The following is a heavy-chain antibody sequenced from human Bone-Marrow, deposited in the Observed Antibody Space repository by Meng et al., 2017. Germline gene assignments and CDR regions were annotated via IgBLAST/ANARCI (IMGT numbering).Heavy chain of an antibody. CDR1: GGSISSVSYY. V-gene: IGHV4-61*02. CDR2: IYTSGST. D-gene: IGHD6-13*01. Sequence: SETLSLTCTVSGGSISSVSYYWSWIRQPAGKGLEWIGRIYTSGSTNYNPSLKSRVTMSVDTSKNQFSLKLSSVTAADTAVYYCARTPQIAAAGLLVDYWGQGTLVTVSS. CDR3: ARTPQIAAAGLLVDY. J-gene: IGHJ4*02.